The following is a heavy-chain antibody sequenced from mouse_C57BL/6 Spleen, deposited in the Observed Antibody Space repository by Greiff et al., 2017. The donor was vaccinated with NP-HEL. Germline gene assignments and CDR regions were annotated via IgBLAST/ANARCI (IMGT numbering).Heavy chain of an antibody. D-gene: IGHD3-2*02. CDR3: TADSSGYPVAY. V-gene: IGHV14-1*01. CDR2: IDPEDGDT. Sequence: EVQLQQSGAELVRPGASVKLSCTASGFNIKDYYMHWVKQRPEQGLEWIGRIDPEDGDTEYAPKFQGKATMTADTSSNTAYLQLSSLTAEDTAVYYCTADSSGYPVAYWGQGTRVTVSA. J-gene: IGHJ3*01. CDR1: GFNIKDYY.